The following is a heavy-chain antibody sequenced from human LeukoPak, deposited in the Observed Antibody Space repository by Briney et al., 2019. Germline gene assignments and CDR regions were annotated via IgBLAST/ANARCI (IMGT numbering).Heavy chain of an antibody. J-gene: IGHJ4*02. CDR3: AKGQGYDSSGYPAFDY. D-gene: IGHD3-22*01. CDR1: GFTFSSYA. CDR2: ISGSGDST. Sequence: GGSLRLSCAASGFTFSSYAMSWVRQAPGKGLEWVSAISGSGDSTHYADSVKGRFTISRDNSKNTLYLRMNSLRAEDTAVYYCAKGQGYDSSGYPAFDYWGQGTLVTVSS. V-gene: IGHV3-23*01.